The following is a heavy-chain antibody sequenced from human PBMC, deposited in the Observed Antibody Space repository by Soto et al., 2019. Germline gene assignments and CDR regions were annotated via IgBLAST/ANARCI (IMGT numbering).Heavy chain of an antibody. Sequence: ASVKVSCKASGYTFTSYGISWVRQAPGQGLEWMGWISAYNGNTNYAQKLQGRVTMTTDTSTRTAYMELRSLRSDDTAVYYCARETMGGYCSGGSCYYLTFDYWGQGTLVTVSS. V-gene: IGHV1-18*01. J-gene: IGHJ4*02. CDR2: ISAYNGNT. D-gene: IGHD2-15*01. CDR1: GYTFTSYG. CDR3: ARETMGGYCSGGSCYYLTFDY.